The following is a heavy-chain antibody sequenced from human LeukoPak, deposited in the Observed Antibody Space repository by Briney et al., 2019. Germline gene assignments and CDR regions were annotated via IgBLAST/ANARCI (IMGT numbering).Heavy chain of an antibody. D-gene: IGHD6-13*01. V-gene: IGHV3-30*18. CDR2: ISYDGSNK. CDR3: AKVSSGIAAAVG. CDR1: GFTFSSYG. Sequence: GGSLRLSCAESGFTFSSYGMHWVRQAPGKGLEWVAVISYDGSNKYYADSVKGRFTISRDNSKNTLYLQMNSLRAEDTAVYYCAKVSSGIAAAVGWGQGTLVIVSS. J-gene: IGHJ4*02.